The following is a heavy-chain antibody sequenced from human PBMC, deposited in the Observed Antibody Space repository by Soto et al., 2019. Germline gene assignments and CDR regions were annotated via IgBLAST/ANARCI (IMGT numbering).Heavy chain of an antibody. J-gene: IGHJ3*02. V-gene: IGHV1-3*01. D-gene: IGHD2-2*01. CDR1: GYTFTSYA. CDR2: INAGNGNT. Sequence: ASVKVSCKAYGYTFTSYAMHWVRQAPGQRLEWMGWINAGNGNTKYSQKFQGRVTITRDTSASTAYMELSSLRSEDTAVYYCARDQRSPAAFDIWGQGTMVTVS. CDR3: ARDQRSPAAFDI.